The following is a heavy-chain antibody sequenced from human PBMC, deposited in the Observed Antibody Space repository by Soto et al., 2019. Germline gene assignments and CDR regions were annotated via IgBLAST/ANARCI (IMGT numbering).Heavy chain of an antibody. Sequence: GSLRLSCAASGFNVSSNYMSWVRQAPGKGLEWVSVIYSGGSTYYADSVKGRFTISRDNSKNTVYLQMNRLRAEDTAVYYCAKDRREYGDLNWFDPWGQGTLVTVSS. V-gene: IGHV3-53*01. D-gene: IGHD4-17*01. CDR2: IYSGGST. CDR3: AKDRREYGDLNWFDP. CDR1: GFNVSSNY. J-gene: IGHJ5*02.